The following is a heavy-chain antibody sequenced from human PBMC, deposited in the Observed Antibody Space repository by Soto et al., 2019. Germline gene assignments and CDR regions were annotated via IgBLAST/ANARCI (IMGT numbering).Heavy chain of an antibody. CDR1: GDSISSGDYY. V-gene: IGHV4-30-4*01. Sequence: QVQLQESGPGLVKPSQTLSLTCTVSGDSISSGDYYWSWIRQPPGKGLEWIGYIYYSGSTYYNPSLKSRVPRSVDTSKSQFSLKLSSVTAADTAVYYCARAQGSGFLVSWGQGSLVTVSS. CDR2: IYYSGST. CDR3: ARAQGSGFLVS. D-gene: IGHD3-10*01. J-gene: IGHJ4*02.